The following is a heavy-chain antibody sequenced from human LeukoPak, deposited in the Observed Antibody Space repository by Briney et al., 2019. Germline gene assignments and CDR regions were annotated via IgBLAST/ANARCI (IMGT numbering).Heavy chain of an antibody. Sequence: ASVKVPCKASGYTFTSYGISWVRQAPGQGLEWMGWISAYNGNTNYAQKLLGRVTMTTDTSTSTAYMELRSLRSDDTAVYYCARALPPYYDILTGYHDYWGQGTLVTVSS. D-gene: IGHD3-9*01. V-gene: IGHV1-18*01. CDR1: GYTFTSYG. J-gene: IGHJ4*02. CDR2: ISAYNGNT. CDR3: ARALPPYYDILTGYHDY.